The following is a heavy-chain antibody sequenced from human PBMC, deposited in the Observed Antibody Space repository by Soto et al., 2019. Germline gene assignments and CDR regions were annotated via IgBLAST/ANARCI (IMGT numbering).Heavy chain of an antibody. CDR3: ATPPGGGGY. Sequence: EVQLVESGGGLIQPGGSLRLSCAVSGFTVSNNYMSWVRQAPGKGLEGVSVIYSGGYTAYGDSVKGRFTISRDNSKNTLNLQIEGRGAAAPACFYLATPPGGGGYWGQGTLVTVSS. V-gene: IGHV3-53*01. J-gene: IGHJ4*02. D-gene: IGHD3-10*01. CDR1: GFTVSNNY. CDR2: IYSGGYT.